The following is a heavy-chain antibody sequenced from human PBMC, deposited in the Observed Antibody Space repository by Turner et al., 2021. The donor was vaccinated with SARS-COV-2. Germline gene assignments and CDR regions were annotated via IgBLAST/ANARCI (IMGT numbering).Heavy chain of an antibody. CDR1: GFTFSTYS. CDR2: ISSSSSYI. J-gene: IGHJ3*02. D-gene: IGHD3-22*01. V-gene: IGHV3-21*01. CDR3: ARARWHYYDSSGYYPDAFDI. Sequence: EVQLVESGGGLVKPGGSLSLSCAASGFTFSTYSMNWVRQAPGKGLEWVSSISSSSSYIYYANSVKGRLTISRDNAKNSLYLQMNSLRAEDTAVYYCARARWHYYDSSGYYPDAFDIWGQGTMVTVSS.